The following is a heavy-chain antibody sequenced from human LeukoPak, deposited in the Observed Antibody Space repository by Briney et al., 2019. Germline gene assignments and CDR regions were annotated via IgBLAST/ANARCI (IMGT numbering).Heavy chain of an antibody. Sequence: PGGSLRLSCAASGFTFSSYAMHWVRQAPGKGLDWVAVISYHGSDKYYADSVRGRFTISRDNSKNTLYLEMNSLRTEDTAVYFCAKVFVLITGTPENWFDPWGQGTLVTVSS. V-gene: IGHV3-30*18. J-gene: IGHJ5*02. CDR1: GFTFSSYA. D-gene: IGHD1-14*01. CDR2: ISYHGSDK. CDR3: AKVFVLITGTPENWFDP.